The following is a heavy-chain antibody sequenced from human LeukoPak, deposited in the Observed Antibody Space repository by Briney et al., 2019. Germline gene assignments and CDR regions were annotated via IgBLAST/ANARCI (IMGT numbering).Heavy chain of an antibody. V-gene: IGHV4-39*01. CDR2: IYDSGST. Sequence: SETLSLTCTVSGGSIRSSYYYWGWIRQPPGKGLEWIGSIYDSGSTYYNPSLKSRVTISVDTSKNQFSLKLNSVTAADTAVYYCATGAGDTAMVTFFVYWGQGTLVTVSS. J-gene: IGHJ4*02. CDR3: ATGAGDTAMVTFFVY. CDR1: GGSIRSSYYY. D-gene: IGHD5-18*01.